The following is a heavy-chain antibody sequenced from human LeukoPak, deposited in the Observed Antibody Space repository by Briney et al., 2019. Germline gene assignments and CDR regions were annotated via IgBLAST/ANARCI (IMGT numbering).Heavy chain of an antibody. J-gene: IGHJ4*01. Sequence: SETLSLTCTVSGGSISSYYWSWIRQPPGKGLEWIGEINHSGSTNYNPSLKSRVTISVDTSKNQFSLKLSSVTAADTAVYYCARGRLQSLTHRRYYFDYWGQEPWSPSPQ. V-gene: IGHV4-34*01. CDR2: INHSGST. CDR3: ARGRLQSLTHRRYYFDY. D-gene: IGHD3-3*01. CDR1: GGSISSYY.